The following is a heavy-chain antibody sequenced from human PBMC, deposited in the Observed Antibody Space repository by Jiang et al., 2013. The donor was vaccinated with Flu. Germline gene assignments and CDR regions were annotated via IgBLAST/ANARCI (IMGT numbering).Heavy chain of an antibody. CDR1: GGSVNTGSYY. CDR2: IHYTGST. J-gene: IGHJ2*01. D-gene: IGHD3-10*01. CDR3: ARTYYAGSGSVYWYFDL. V-gene: IGHV4-61*01. Sequence: SGSGLVKPSETLSLTCTVSGGSVNTGSYYWSWIRQPPGKGLEWIGYIHYTGSTNHNPSLRGRVTISADMSRNQFSLNLYSVTAADTAVYYCARTYYAGSGSVYWYFDLWGRGTLITVSS.